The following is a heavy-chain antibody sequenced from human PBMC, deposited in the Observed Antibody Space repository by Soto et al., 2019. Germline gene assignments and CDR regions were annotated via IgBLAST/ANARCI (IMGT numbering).Heavy chain of an antibody. Sequence: QVQLVQSGAEAKKPASSVKVSCKTSGGTFSSYAISWVRQAPGQGLEWMGGIVPLFRTTNYAQKFQGRVTITADTSTYTLYMELSGLRSGDTAVYYYTRGGYSSTWSNLLDRSGLDVWGQGTTVTVSS. CDR2: IVPLFRTT. D-gene: IGHD6-13*01. CDR1: GGTFSSYA. J-gene: IGHJ6*02. CDR3: TRGGYSSTWSNLLDRSGLDV. V-gene: IGHV1-69*06.